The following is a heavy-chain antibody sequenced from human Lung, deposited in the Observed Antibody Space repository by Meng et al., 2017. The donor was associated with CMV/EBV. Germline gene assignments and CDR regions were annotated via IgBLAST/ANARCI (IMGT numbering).Heavy chain of an antibody. CDR2: INPNTGVT. CDR3: ARVIAVAGTAPFDF. D-gene: IGHD6-19*01. CDR1: GYTFTGYY. V-gene: IGHV1-2*06. Sequence: GESLKVSCKTSGYTFTGYYIHWVRQAPGHGLEWMGRINPNTGVTNYAQKFQGRVSMTRDTSISTAYMELGRLRSDDTAIYYCARVIAVAGTAPFDFWGQGTLVTVSS. J-gene: IGHJ4*02.